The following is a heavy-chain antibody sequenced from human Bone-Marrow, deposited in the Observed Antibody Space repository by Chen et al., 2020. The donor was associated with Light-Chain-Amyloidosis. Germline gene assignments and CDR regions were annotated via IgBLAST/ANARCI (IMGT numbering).Heavy chain of an antibody. V-gene: IGHV3-15*01. J-gene: IGHJ3*01. D-gene: IGHD1-26*01. Sequence: EVPLVESGGGLVKPGGSLRLSCAASGFSFKTAWMSWVRQAPGKGLEWVGRIKSKVHGGTTDYAAPVKGRFSISRDDSRNTLYLQINSLKAEDAATYFCSAIVGAYDTFDFWGQGTTVTVSS. CDR1: GFSFKTAW. CDR3: SAIVGAYDTFDF. CDR2: IKSKVHGGTT.